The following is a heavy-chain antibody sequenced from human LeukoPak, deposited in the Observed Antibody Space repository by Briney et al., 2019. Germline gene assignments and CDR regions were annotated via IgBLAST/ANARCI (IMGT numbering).Heavy chain of an antibody. J-gene: IGHJ4*02. V-gene: IGHV1-2*06. CDR1: GYTFTSYG. CDR3: ARSRGGYSSNFDY. D-gene: IGHD5-18*01. CDR2: INPNSGGT. Sequence: ASVKVSCKASGYTFTSYGISWVRQAPGQGLEWMGRINPNSGGTNYAQKFQGRVTMTRDTSISTAYMELSRLRSDDTAVYYCARSRGGYSSNFDYWGQGTLVTVSS.